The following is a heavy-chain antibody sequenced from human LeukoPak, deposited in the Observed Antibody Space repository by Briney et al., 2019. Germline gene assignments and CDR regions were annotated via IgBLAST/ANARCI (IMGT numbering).Heavy chain of an antibody. CDR1: GFTFSSYG. V-gene: IGHV3-33*01. CDR3: ARDLNLDYGGHYFDY. CDR2: IWYDGSNK. D-gene: IGHD4-23*01. Sequence: GGSLGLSCAASGFTFSSYGMHWVRQAPGKGLEWVAVIWYDGSNKYYADSVKGRFTISRDNSKNTLYLPMNSLRAEDTAVYYCARDLNLDYGGHYFDYWGQGTLVTVSS. J-gene: IGHJ4*02.